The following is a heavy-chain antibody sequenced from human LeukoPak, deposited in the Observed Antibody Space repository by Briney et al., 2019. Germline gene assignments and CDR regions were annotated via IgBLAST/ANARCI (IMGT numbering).Heavy chain of an antibody. Sequence: ASVKVSCKASGYTFTGYYMRWVRQAPGQGLEWMGGINPNSGGTNYAQKFQGRVTMTRDTSISTAYMELSRLRSDDTAVYYCARTASLEWLPDDYWGQGTLVTVSS. D-gene: IGHD3-3*01. CDR3: ARTASLEWLPDDY. J-gene: IGHJ4*02. V-gene: IGHV1-2*02. CDR1: GYTFTGYY. CDR2: INPNSGGT.